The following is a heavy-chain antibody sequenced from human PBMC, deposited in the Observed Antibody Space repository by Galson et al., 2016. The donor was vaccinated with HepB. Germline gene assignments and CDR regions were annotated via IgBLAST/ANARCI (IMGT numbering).Heavy chain of an antibody. CDR1: GFTFSTYS. CDR3: AKEMAEVGKPFFDY. Sequence: SLRLSCAASGFTFSTYSMNWVRQAPEKGPEWVSGVRDNGGTFYADSVKGRFTISRDNSKNTLYLHMNSLRAEDTAIYYCAKEMAEVGKPFFDYWGPGTQIIVSS. V-gene: IGHV3-23*01. J-gene: IGHJ4*02. CDR2: VRDNGGT. D-gene: IGHD5-24*01.